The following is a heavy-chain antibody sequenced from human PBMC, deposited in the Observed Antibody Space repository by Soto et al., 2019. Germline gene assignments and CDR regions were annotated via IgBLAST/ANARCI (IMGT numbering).Heavy chain of an antibody. J-gene: IGHJ4*02. Sequence: ASVKVSCKASGYTFTSYDINWVRQATGQGQEWMGWMNPNSGNTGYAQKFQGRVTMTRNTSISTAYMELSSLRSEDTAVYYCASSEYCSSTSCFTFARGVLRESRGQGTLVTVSS. D-gene: IGHD2-2*01. CDR2: MNPNSGNT. V-gene: IGHV1-8*01. CDR1: GYTFTSYD. CDR3: ASSEYCSSTSCFTFARGVLRES.